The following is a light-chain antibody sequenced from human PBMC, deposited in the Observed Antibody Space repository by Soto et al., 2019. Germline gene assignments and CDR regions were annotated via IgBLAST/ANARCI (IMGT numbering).Light chain of an antibody. Sequence: QSALTQPRSVSGSPGQSVTISCTGTSSDVGGYNYVSWYQHHPGKAPKLMIYDVSKRPSGVPDRFSASKSGNTASLTISGLLAEDEADYYCSSYTSISTYVFGTGTKLTVL. V-gene: IGLV2-11*01. CDR1: SSDVGGYNY. CDR3: SSYTSISTYV. CDR2: DVS. J-gene: IGLJ1*01.